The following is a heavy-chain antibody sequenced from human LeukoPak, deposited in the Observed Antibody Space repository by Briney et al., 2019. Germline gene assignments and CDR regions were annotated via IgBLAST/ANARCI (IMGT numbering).Heavy chain of an antibody. Sequence: GGSLRLSCAASGFTFSSYWMSWVRQAPGKGLEWVANIKQDGSEKYYEDSVKGRFTISRDNAKNSLYLQMDSLTAEDTAVYYCTRKGSQWDFLVDYWGQGTRVAVSP. CDR2: IKQDGSEK. CDR3: TRKGSQWDFLVDY. CDR1: GFTFSSYW. V-gene: IGHV3-7*01. J-gene: IGHJ4*02. D-gene: IGHD2/OR15-2a*01.